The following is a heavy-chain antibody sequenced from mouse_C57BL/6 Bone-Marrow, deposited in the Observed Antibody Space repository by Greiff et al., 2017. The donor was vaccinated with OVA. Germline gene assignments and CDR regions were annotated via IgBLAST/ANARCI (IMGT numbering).Heavy chain of an antibody. J-gene: IGHJ4*01. CDR3: ARQGMDY. Sequence: DVKLQESGGGLVQPGGSLKLSCAASGFTFSDYYMYWVRQTPEKRLEWVAYISNGGGSTYYPDTVKGRFTISRDNAKNTLYLQMSRLKSEDTAMYYCARQGMDYWGQGTSVTVSS. CDR1: GFTFSDYY. CDR2: ISNGGGST. V-gene: IGHV5-12*01.